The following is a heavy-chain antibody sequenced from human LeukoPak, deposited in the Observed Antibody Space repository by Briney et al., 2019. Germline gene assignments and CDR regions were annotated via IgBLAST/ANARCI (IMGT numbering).Heavy chain of an antibody. CDR3: ARGLQGSGSYHETTYYMDV. Sequence: SETLSLTCAVYGGSFNDYYWSWIRQPPGKGLEWIGEIRHTGSTYYNPSLKSRVTISVDTSKNQFSLKLSSVTAADTAVYYCARGLQGSGSYHETTYYMDVWGKGTTVTVSS. J-gene: IGHJ6*03. CDR2: IRHTGST. V-gene: IGHV4-34*01. CDR1: GGSFNDYY. D-gene: IGHD3-10*01.